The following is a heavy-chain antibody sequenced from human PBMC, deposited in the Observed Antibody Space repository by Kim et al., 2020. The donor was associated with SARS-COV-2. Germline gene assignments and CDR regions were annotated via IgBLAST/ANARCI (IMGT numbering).Heavy chain of an antibody. Sequence: GGSLRLSCIASGFTFNNYAMNWVRQAPGKGLEWVSVISGGGENTCYAAAVKGRFTISRDKSNYTLYLQMTSLKAGDTAVYYCAKARSGSPVAANHHWGQGTLVTVSS. CDR1: GFTFNNYA. J-gene: IGHJ4*02. CDR3: AKARSGSPVAANHH. CDR2: ISGGGENT. V-gene: IGHV3-23*01. D-gene: IGHD2-21*02.